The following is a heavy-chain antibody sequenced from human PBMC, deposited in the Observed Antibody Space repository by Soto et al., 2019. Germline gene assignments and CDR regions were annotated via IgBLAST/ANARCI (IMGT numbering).Heavy chain of an antibody. CDR1: GGSISSRNW. Sequence: LSLTCAVSGGSISSRNWWGWVRQPPGKGLEWIGEIYHSGSTNYNPSLKSRVTISVDKSKNQFSLKLSSVTAADTAVYYCSRAAMGGSSWPFDYWGQGTLVTVSS. D-gene: IGHD6-13*01. J-gene: IGHJ4*02. CDR3: SRAAMGGSSWPFDY. V-gene: IGHV4-4*02. CDR2: IYHSGST.